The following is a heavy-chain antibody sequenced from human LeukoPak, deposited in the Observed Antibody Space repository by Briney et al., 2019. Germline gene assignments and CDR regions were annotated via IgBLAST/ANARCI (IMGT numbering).Heavy chain of an antibody. D-gene: IGHD1-26*01. J-gene: IGHJ3*02. Sequence: GGSLRLSCAASAFTFSTYAMHWVRQAPGKGLEWVSSISSSSSYIYYADSVKGRFTISRDNAKNSLYLQMNSLRAEDTAVYYCASLVGGSYYIDAFDIWGQGTMVTVSS. CDR3: ASLVGGSYYIDAFDI. CDR1: AFTFSTYA. V-gene: IGHV3-21*01. CDR2: ISSSSSYI.